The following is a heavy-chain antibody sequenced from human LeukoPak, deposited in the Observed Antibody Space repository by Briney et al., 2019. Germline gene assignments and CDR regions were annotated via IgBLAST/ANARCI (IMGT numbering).Heavy chain of an antibody. V-gene: IGHV3-21*01. CDR2: I. Sequence: GGSLRLSCAASGFTFSSYSMNWVRQAPGKGLEWVSSIKGRFTISRDNAKNSLYLQMNSLRAEDTAVYFCARDGSSSQTGWFDPWGQGTLVTVSS. CDR1: GFTFSSYS. D-gene: IGHD6-13*01. J-gene: IGHJ5*02. CDR3: ARDGSSSQTGWFDP.